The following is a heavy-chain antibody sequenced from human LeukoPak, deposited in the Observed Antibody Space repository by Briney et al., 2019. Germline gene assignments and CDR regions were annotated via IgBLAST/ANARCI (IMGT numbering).Heavy chain of an antibody. D-gene: IGHD6-13*01. V-gene: IGHV4-4*07. J-gene: IGHJ6*03. CDR1: GGSISSYY. Sequence: SETLSLTCTVSGGSISSYYWSWIRQPAGKGLEWIGRIYTSGSTNYNPSLKSRVTMSVDTSKNQFSLKLSSVTAADTAVYYCARAPGIAAAIGDRHYYYYYMDVWGKGTTVTVSS. CDR2: IYTSGST. CDR3: ARAPGIAAAIGDRHYYYYYMDV.